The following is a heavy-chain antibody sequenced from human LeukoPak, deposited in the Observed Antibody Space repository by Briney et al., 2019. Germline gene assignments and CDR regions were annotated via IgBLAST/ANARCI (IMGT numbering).Heavy chain of an antibody. Sequence: PSETLSLTCTVSGGSISSYYWSWIRQPAGKGLEWIGRIYTSGSTNYNPSLKSRVTMSVDTSKNQFSLKLSSVTAADTAVYYCAAAYCSSTSCYDAYWGQGTLVTVSS. V-gene: IGHV4-4*07. CDR2: IYTSGST. CDR1: GGSISSYY. CDR3: AAAYCSSTSCYDAY. J-gene: IGHJ4*02. D-gene: IGHD2-2*01.